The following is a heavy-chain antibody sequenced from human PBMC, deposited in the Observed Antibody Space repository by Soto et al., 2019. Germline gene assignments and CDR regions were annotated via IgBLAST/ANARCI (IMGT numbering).Heavy chain of an antibody. J-gene: IGHJ6*02. CDR3: ASTLDV. CDR1: GFTFSSYA. V-gene: IGHV3-30-3*01. Sequence: ESGGGVVQPGRSLRLSCAASGFTFSSYAMHWVRQAPGKGLEWVAVISYDGSNKYYADSVKGRFTISRDNSKNTLYLQMNSLRADDTAVYYCASTLDVWGQGTTVTVSS. CDR2: ISYDGSNK.